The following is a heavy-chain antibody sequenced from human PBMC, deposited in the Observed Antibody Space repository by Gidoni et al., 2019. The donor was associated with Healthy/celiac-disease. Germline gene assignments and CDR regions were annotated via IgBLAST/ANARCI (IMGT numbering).Heavy chain of an antibody. V-gene: IGHV3-11*06. CDR2: MSSSSSYT. CDR3: ARDHDVSSSPPGY. D-gene: IGHD6-6*01. J-gene: IGHJ4*02. Sequence: QVQLVASGGGLVTPGGSLRLSCAASGFPLSDYYMSWIRQAPGKGLEWVSYMSSSSSYTNYADSVKGRFTISRDNAKNSLYLQMNSLRAEDTAVYYCARDHDVSSSPPGYWGQGTLVTVSS. CDR1: GFPLSDYY.